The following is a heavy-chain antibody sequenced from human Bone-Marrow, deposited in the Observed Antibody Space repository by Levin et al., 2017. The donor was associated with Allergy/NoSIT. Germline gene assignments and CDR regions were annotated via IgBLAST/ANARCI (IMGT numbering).Heavy chain of an antibody. CDR2: ISAYNGNT. D-gene: IGHD6-6*01. J-gene: IGHJ4*02. V-gene: IGHV1-18*01. CDR3: ARDISPYSSSSGPFDY. Sequence: ASVKVSCKASGYTFTSYGISWVRQAPGQGLEWMGWISAYNGNTNYAQKLQGRVTMTTDTSTSTAYMELRSLRSDDTAVYYCARDISPYSSSSGPFDYWGQGTLVTVSS. CDR1: GYTFTSYG.